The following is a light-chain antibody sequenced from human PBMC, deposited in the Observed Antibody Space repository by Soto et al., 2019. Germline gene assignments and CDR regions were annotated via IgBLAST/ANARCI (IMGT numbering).Light chain of an antibody. CDR1: SSDIGSYNL. Sequence: QSALTQPSSLSVSPGQSITISFTRTSSDIGSYNLVSWYRQNPGKAPKLIIYEVTERPSGVSNRFSGSKSGNTASLTISGLQAEDEADYYCCSYAGSPTFRYVFGAGTKVTVL. CDR2: EVT. CDR3: CSYAGSPTFRYV. V-gene: IGLV2-23*02. J-gene: IGLJ1*01.